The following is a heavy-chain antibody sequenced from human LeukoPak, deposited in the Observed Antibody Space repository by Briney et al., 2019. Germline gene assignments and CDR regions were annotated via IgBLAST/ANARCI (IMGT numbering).Heavy chain of an antibody. V-gene: IGHV4-34*01. CDR2: INHSGST. Sequence: PSETLSLTCAVYGGSFSGYYWSWIRQPPGKGLEWIGEINHSGSTNYNPSLKSRVTISVDTSKNQFSLKLSSVTAADTAVYYCASRADILTGYSLDYWGQGTLVTVSS. D-gene: IGHD3-9*01. CDR1: GGSFSGYY. J-gene: IGHJ4*02. CDR3: ASRADILTGYSLDY.